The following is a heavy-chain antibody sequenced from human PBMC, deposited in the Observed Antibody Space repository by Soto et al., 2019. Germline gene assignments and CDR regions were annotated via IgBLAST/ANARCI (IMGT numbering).Heavy chain of an antibody. Sequence: EVQLVESGGGLVQPGGSLRLSCAASGFTVSTKYMSWVRQAPGKGLEWVSVIYSGGSTFYADSVRGRFTISRDNSKNTVNLKMNSLRAEDTDVYYCARDPWAADYWGQGTLVTVSS. CDR3: ARDPWAADY. J-gene: IGHJ4*02. CDR2: IYSGGST. D-gene: IGHD3-16*01. V-gene: IGHV3-66*01. CDR1: GFTVSTKY.